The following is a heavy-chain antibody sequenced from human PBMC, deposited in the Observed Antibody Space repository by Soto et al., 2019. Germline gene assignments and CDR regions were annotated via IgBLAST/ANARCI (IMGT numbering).Heavy chain of an antibody. CDR3: ARGNHRWLQLWYFDL. D-gene: IGHD5-12*01. Sequence: QVQLVQSGAEVKKPGSSVTVSCKAFGGTFSSYTISWVRQAPGQGLEWMGGIIPIFGTANYAQKFQGRVTITADESTGTAYMELSSLRSEDTAVYYCARGNHRWLQLWYFDLWGRGTLVTVSS. CDR1: GGTFSSYT. V-gene: IGHV1-69*12. CDR2: IIPIFGTA. J-gene: IGHJ2*01.